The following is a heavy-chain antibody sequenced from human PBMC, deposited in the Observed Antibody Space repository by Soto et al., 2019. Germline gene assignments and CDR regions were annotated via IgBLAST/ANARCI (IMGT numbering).Heavy chain of an antibody. CDR1: GGSFSGYY. D-gene: IGHD5-18*01. CDR3: GMVTTDVNYHSYGMDV. Sequence: SETLSLSCAVYGGSFSGYYWSWIRQPPGKGLEWIGEINHSGSTNYNPSLKSRVTISVDTSKNQFSLKLSSVTAADTAVYYCGMVTTDVNYHSYGMDVWGQGTTVTVSS. CDR2: INHSGST. V-gene: IGHV4-34*01. J-gene: IGHJ6*02.